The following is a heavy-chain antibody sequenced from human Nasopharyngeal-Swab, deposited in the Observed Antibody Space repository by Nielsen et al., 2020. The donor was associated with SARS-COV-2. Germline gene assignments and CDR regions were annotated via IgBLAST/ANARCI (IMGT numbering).Heavy chain of an antibody. CDR1: GGSISSGGYS. CDR3: ARGGVVPWFDY. V-gene: IGHV4-30-2*01. CDR2: IYHSGST. J-gene: IGHJ4*02. Sequence: SETLSLTCAVSGGSISSGGYSWSWIRQPPGKGLEWIGYIYHSGSTYYNPSLKSRVTISVDRSKNQFSLKLSSVTAADTAVYYCARGGVVPWFDYWGQGILVTVSS. D-gene: IGHD3-3*01.